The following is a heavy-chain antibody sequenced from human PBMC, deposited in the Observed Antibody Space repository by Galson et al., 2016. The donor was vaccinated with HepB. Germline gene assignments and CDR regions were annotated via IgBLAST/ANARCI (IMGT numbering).Heavy chain of an antibody. J-gene: IGHJ4*02. CDR2: IRSRSNDRAI. CDR1: GFTLSTYS. D-gene: IGHD7-27*01. Sequence: SLRLSCAVSGFTLSTYSTNWVRQAPGKGLEWIAYIRSRSNDRAIFYAGSVKGRFTIPGDNADSMYLQMNSLRDEDTAVYYCVRDHDWGFDYWGQGALVTVSS. CDR3: VRDHDWGFDY. V-gene: IGHV3-48*02.